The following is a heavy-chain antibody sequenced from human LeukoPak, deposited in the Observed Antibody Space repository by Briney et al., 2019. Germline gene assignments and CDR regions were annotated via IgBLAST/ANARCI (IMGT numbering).Heavy chain of an antibody. D-gene: IGHD6-25*01. CDR2: FDPEDGET. CDR1: GYTLTELS. V-gene: IGHV1-24*01. CDR3: APAREGIVAFDI. J-gene: IGHJ3*02. Sequence: ASVKVSCKVSGYTLTELSMHWVRQAPGKGLEWMGGFDPEDGETIYAQKFQGRVTMTEDTSTDTAYMELSSLRSEDTAAYYCAPAREGIVAFDIWGQGTMVTVSS.